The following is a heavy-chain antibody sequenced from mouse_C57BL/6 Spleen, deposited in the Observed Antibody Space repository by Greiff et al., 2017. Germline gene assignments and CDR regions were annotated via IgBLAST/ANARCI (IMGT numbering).Heavy chain of an antibody. J-gene: IGHJ1*03. D-gene: IGHD4-1*01. V-gene: IGHV1-69*01. Sequence: VQLQQPGAELVMPGASVKLSCTASGYTFTSYWMHWVKQRPGQGLEWIGEIDPSDSYTNYNQKFKGKSTLTVDKSSSTAYMQLSSLTSEDSAVYYCARPLTGTNWYFDVWGTGTTVTVSS. CDR2: IDPSDSYT. CDR3: ARPLTGTNWYFDV. CDR1: GYTFTSYW.